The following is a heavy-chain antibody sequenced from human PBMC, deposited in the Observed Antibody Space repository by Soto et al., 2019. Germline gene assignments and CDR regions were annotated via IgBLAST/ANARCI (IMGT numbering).Heavy chain of an antibody. J-gene: IGHJ4*02. D-gene: IGHD1-7*01. V-gene: IGHV1-69*01. Sequence: QVQLVQSGAEVKKPGTSVKVSCKASGGTFSSYAISWVRQAPGQGLEWMGGIIPIFGTANYAQKFQARVTITADESTSTAFIELRSLRSEDTAAYYCAPYPPITGTTGSDYWGQGTLVTVSS. CDR2: IIPIFGTA. CDR3: APYPPITGTTGSDY. CDR1: GGTFSSYA.